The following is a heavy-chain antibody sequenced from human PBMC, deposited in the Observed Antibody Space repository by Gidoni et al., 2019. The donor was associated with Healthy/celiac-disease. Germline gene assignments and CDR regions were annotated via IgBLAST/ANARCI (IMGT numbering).Heavy chain of an antibody. V-gene: IGHV4-59*01. D-gene: IGHD3-10*01. CDR3: AREGRFGAVGWFDP. CDR1: GGSISSYY. J-gene: IGHJ5*02. Sequence: QVQLQESGPGLVKPSETLSLTCTVSGGSISSYYWSWIRQPPGKGLEWIGYIYYSGSTNYNPSLKSRVTISVDTSKNQFSLKLSSVTAADTAVYYCAREGRFGAVGWFDPWGQGTLVTVSS. CDR2: IYYSGST.